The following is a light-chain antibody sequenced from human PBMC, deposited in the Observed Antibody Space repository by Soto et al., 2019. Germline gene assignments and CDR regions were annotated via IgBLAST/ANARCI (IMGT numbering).Light chain of an antibody. CDR3: QQTFSHLLS. CDR1: QSISTW. CDR2: KAS. Sequence: DIQMTQSPSTLSASVGDRVTITCRASQSISTWLAWYQQKPGKAPNLLIYKASSLESGVPSRFSGTGSGTEFTLTISSLQPEDVATYYCQQTFSHLLSFGGGTTVEIK. V-gene: IGKV1-5*03. J-gene: IGKJ4*01.